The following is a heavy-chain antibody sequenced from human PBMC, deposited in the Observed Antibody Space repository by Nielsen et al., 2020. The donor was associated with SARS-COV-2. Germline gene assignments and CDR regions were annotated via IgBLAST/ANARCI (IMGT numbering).Heavy chain of an antibody. CDR2: INPNSGGT. CDR3: ARGLGYYDFWSGYHSTYYFDY. J-gene: IGHJ4*02. CDR1: GYTFTGYY. D-gene: IGHD3-3*01. V-gene: IGHV1-2*06. Sequence: ASVKVSCKASGYTFTGYYMHWVRQAPGQGLEWMGRINPNSGGTNYAQKFQGRVTMTRDTSISTAYMELSRLRSDDTAVYYCARGLGYYDFWSGYHSTYYFDYWGQGTLVTVSS.